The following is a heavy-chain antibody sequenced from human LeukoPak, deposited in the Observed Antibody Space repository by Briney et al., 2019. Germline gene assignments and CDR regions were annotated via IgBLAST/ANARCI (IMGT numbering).Heavy chain of an antibody. CDR2: MNPKSGNT. J-gene: IGHJ4*02. CDR3: ARTYQRFRPLFDY. V-gene: IGHV1-8*01. D-gene: IGHD2-2*01. Sequence: ASVKVSCKASGYTFTSYDINWVRQATGQGLEWMGWMNPKSGNTGYAQKFQGRVTMTRDTSISTAYMELSRLRSDDTAVYYCARTYQRFRPLFDYWGQGTLVTVSS. CDR1: GYTFTSYD.